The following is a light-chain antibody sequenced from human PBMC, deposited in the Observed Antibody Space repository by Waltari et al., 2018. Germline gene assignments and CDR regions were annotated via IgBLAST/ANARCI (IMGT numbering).Light chain of an antibody. CDR2: AAS. J-gene: IGKJ4*01. CDR1: QSISSY. Sequence: DIQMTQSPSSLSASVGDRVTITCRASQSISSYLNWYQQKPGKAPKLLIYAASSLQSGVPSRFSGSVSGTDFTLTISSLQPEDFATYYCQQSYSTPPDTFGGGTKVEIK. CDR3: QQSYSTPPDT. V-gene: IGKV1-39*01.